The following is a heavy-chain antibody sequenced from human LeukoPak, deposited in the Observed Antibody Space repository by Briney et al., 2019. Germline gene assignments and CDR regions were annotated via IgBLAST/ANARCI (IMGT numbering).Heavy chain of an antibody. Sequence: GGSLRLSCAASGFTFSSYGMHWVRQAPGKGLEWVAVIWYDGSNKYYADSVKGRFTISRDNSKNTLYLQMNSLRAEDTAVYYCARRPRYSSGHYYDLWGQGTLVTVSS. CDR2: IWYDGSNK. V-gene: IGHV3-33*01. J-gene: IGHJ4*02. D-gene: IGHD3-22*01. CDR1: GFTFSSYG. CDR3: ARRPRYSSGHYYDL.